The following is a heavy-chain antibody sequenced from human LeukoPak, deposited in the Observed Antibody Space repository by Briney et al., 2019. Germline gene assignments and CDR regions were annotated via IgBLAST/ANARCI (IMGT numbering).Heavy chain of an antibody. Sequence: SETLSLTCAVYGGSFSGYYWSWIRQPPGKGLEWIGEINHSGSTNYNPSLESRVTISVDTSKNQFSLKLSSVTAADTAVYYCARGMGGSYPRYYYCGMDVWGQGTTVTVSS. V-gene: IGHV4-34*01. D-gene: IGHD1-26*01. CDR1: GGSFSGYY. CDR2: INHSGST. CDR3: ARGMGGSYPRYYYCGMDV. J-gene: IGHJ6*02.